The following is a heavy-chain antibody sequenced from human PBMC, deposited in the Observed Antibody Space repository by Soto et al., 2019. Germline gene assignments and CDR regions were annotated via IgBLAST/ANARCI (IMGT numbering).Heavy chain of an antibody. CDR1: GFTFSSYS. CDR3: ARAHAYYYDSSGYYFFDY. J-gene: IGHJ4*02. D-gene: IGHD3-22*01. Sequence: LRLSCAASGFTFSSYSMNWVRQAPGKGLEWVSYISSSSSTIYYADSVKGRFTISRDNAKNSLYLQMNSLRDEDTAVYYCARAHAYYYDSSGYYFFDYWGQGTLVTVSS. CDR2: ISSSSSTI. V-gene: IGHV3-48*02.